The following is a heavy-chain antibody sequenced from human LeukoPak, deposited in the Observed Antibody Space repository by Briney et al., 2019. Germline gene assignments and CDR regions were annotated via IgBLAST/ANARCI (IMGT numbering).Heavy chain of an antibody. CDR1: GFTSSSYS. D-gene: IGHD3-3*01. Sequence: HPGGSLRLSCAASGFTSSSYSMNWVRQAPGKGLEWVSYISSSSSTIYYADSVKGRFTISRDNAKNSLYLQMNSLRAEDTAVYYCARAGEVLRFLEWPPGLYYYYYMDVWGKGTTVTVSS. CDR2: ISSSSSTI. CDR3: ARAGEVLRFLEWPPGLYYYYYMDV. J-gene: IGHJ6*03. V-gene: IGHV3-48*04.